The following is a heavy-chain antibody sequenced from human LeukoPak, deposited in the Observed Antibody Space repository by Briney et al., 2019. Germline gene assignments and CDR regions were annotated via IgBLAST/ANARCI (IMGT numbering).Heavy chain of an antibody. J-gene: IGHJ4*02. CDR2: IKQDGSEK. Sequence: PGGSLRLSCAASGFTFSSYWMSWVRQAPGKGLEWVANIKQDGSEKYYVDSVKGRFTISRDNARNSLYLQMNSLRAEDTAVYYCAKARGTDCGDYVIFDYWGQGTLVTVSS. CDR1: GFTFSSYW. D-gene: IGHD4-17*01. V-gene: IGHV3-7*03. CDR3: AKARGTDCGDYVIFDY.